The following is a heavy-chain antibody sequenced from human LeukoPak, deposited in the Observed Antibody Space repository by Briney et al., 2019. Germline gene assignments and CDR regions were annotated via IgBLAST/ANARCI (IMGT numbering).Heavy chain of an antibody. CDR3: AKKGRAEWVNDAFDI. D-gene: IGHD3-3*01. CDR2: ISGSGGAT. CDR1: GFTFNNYA. V-gene: IGHV3-23*01. Sequence: GGSLRLSCAASGFTFNNYAMSWVRQTPGEGLEWVSAISGSGGATYYADSVKGRFTISRDNSKNTLCLQINSLRAEDTAVYYCAKKGRAEWVNDAFDIWGQGTMVTVSS. J-gene: IGHJ3*02.